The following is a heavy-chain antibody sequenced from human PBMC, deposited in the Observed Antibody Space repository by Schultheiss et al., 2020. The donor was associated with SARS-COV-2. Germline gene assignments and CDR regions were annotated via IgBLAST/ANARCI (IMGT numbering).Heavy chain of an antibody. CDR1: GFTVSSNY. CDR2: ISYDGSNK. CDR3: ARPPQTVYYYYMDV. V-gene: IGHV3-30-3*01. Sequence: GGSLRLSCAASGFTVSSNYMSWVRQAPGKGLEWVAVISYDGSNKYYADSVKGRFTMSRDNSKNTLYLQMNSLRAEDTAVYYCARPPQTVYYYYMDVWGKGTTVTVSS. D-gene: IGHD4-17*01. J-gene: IGHJ6*03.